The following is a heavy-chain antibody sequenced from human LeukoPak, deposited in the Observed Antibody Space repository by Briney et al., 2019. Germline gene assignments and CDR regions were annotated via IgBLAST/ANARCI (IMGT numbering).Heavy chain of an antibody. CDR2: ISSSGSTI. V-gene: IGHV3-48*03. CDR3: ARVEVEWLAFDY. Sequence: GGSLRLSCAASGFTFSSYEMNWVRQAPGKGLEWVSYISSSGSTIYYADSVKGRFTISRDNAKNSLYLQMNSLRAEDTAVYYCARVEVEWLAFDYWGQGTLVTASS. CDR1: GFTFSSYE. D-gene: IGHD6-19*01. J-gene: IGHJ4*02.